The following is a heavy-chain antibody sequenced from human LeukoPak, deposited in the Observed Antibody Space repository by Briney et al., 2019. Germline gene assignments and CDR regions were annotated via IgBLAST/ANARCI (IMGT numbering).Heavy chain of an antibody. Sequence: ASVKVSCKASGYTFTSFDINWVRQATGQGLEWMGWVNPNSGNTGYAQKFQGRVTMTTDTSTSTAYMELRSLRSDDTAVYYCARGSGSNFDYWGQGTLVTVSS. CDR3: ARGSGSNFDY. CDR1: GYTFTSFD. J-gene: IGHJ4*02. D-gene: IGHD1-26*01. V-gene: IGHV1-8*01. CDR2: VNPNSGNT.